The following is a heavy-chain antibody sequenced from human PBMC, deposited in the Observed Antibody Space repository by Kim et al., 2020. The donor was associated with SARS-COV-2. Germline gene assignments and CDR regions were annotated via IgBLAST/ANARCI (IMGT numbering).Heavy chain of an antibody. V-gene: IGHV4-39*07. CDR3: ASQSEAIDNWFDP. CDR1: GGSISSSSYY. D-gene: IGHD2-2*02. J-gene: IGHJ5*02. Sequence: SETLSLTCTVPGGSISSSSYYWGWIRQPPGKGLEWIGSIYYSGSTYYNPSLKSRVTISVDTSKNQFSLKLSSVTAADTAVYYCASQSEAIDNWFDPWGQGTLVTVSS. CDR2: IYYSGST.